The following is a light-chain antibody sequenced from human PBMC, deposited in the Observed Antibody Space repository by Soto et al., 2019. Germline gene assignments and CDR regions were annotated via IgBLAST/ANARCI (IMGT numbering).Light chain of an antibody. Sequence: EIVMTQSPATLSVSPGERVTLSCRASQSVSSSLAWYQQKPGQAPRLLIYGASTKATGIPARFSGIGSGTEFTLTISSLQSEDFAVYYCQQYNNWPPFTFGPGTKVDIK. CDR2: GAS. J-gene: IGKJ3*01. CDR3: QQYNNWPPFT. CDR1: QSVSSS. V-gene: IGKV3-15*01.